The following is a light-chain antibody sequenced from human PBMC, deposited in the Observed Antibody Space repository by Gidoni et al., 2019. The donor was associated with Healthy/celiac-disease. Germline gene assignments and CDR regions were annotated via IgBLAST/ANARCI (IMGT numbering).Light chain of an antibody. V-gene: IGLV2-14*01. CDR3: SSYTSSSTWV. CDR1: SSDVGGYNY. Sequence: QSALTQPASVSASPGQSNTISCTGTSSDVGGYNYVTWYQQHPGKPPKLMIYDGSNRPSGVSNRFSGSKSGNTASLTISGLQAEDEADYYCSSYTSSSTWVFGGGTKLTVL. J-gene: IGLJ3*02. CDR2: DGS.